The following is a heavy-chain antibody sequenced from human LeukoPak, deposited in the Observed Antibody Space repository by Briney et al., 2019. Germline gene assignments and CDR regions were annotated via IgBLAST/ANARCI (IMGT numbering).Heavy chain of an antibody. Sequence: ASVKVSCKASGYTFTSYGISWVRQAPGQGLEWMGWMNPNSGNTGYAQKFQGRVTMTRNTSISTAYMELSSLRSEDTAVYYCARGARIAVAGTICYYFDYWGQGTLVTVSS. D-gene: IGHD6-19*01. CDR2: MNPNSGNT. CDR3: ARGARIAVAGTICYYFDY. CDR1: GYTFTSYG. V-gene: IGHV1-8*02. J-gene: IGHJ4*02.